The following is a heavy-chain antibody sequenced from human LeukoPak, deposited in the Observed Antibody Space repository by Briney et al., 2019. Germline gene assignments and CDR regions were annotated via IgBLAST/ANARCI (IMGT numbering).Heavy chain of an antibody. CDR1: GFAFTDYG. D-gene: IGHD2-15*01. CDR3: AIAATGY. Sequence: PGGSLRLSCVASGFAFTDYGMMWVRQAPGKGLVWVSYINNDGRSTTYADSVKGRFTISRDNAKNSLYLQMNSLRAEDTAVYYCAIAATGYWGQGTLVTVSS. J-gene: IGHJ4*02. V-gene: IGHV3-74*01. CDR2: INNDGRST.